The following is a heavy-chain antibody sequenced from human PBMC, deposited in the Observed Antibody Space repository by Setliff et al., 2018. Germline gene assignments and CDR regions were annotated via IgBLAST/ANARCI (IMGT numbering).Heavy chain of an antibody. V-gene: IGHV3-23*03. CDR3: AKDRDNRWHNFDS. J-gene: IGHJ4*01. CDR2: VYSGSPNT. CDR1: GFTFSSYA. D-gene: IGHD1-1*01. Sequence: GGSLRLSCTASGFTFSSYAVSWVRQAPGKGLEWVSVVYSGSPNTYYAASVKGRFTISRDNSKNTLYLQMNSLRVEDSGVYYCAKDRDNRWHNFDSWGHGVLVTVSS.